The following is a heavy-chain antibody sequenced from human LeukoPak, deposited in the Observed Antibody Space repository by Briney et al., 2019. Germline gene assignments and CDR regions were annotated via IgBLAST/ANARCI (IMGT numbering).Heavy chain of an antibody. CDR2: IHHSGIT. CDR3: ARLEVGATARFDP. J-gene: IGHJ5*02. Sequence: SQTLSLTCTVSVYSISSGYYWGWIRQPPGKGLEWIGCIHHSGITYYNPSLKSRVTISVDTSKNQFSLKLSSVTAADTAVYYCARLEVGATARFDPWGQGTLVTVSS. D-gene: IGHD1-26*01. CDR1: VYSISSGYY. V-gene: IGHV4-38-2*02.